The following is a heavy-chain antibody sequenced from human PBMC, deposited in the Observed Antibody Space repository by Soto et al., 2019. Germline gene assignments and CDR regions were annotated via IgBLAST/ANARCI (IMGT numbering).Heavy chain of an antibody. V-gene: IGHV1-2*02. CDR2: INPNSGGT. Sequence: QDPGQGLEWMGWINPNSGGTNYAQKFQGRVTMTRDTSISTAYMELSRLRSDDTAVFYCARDGITVPGTGDYWGQGTLVTVSS. D-gene: IGHD6-19*01. J-gene: IGHJ4*02. CDR3: ARDGITVPGTGDY.